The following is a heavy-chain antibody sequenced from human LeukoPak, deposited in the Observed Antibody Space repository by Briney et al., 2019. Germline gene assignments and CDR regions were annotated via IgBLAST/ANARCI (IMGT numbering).Heavy chain of an antibody. CDR3: ARPACSGGTCYSGDY. Sequence: GGSLRLSCAASGFTFSSYSMNWVRQAPGKGLEWVSYISSGSRTVYYADSVKGRFTISRDNAKNSLYLQMNSLRAEDTAVYYCARPACSGGTCYSGDYWGQGTLVTVSS. J-gene: IGHJ4*02. CDR1: GFTFSSYS. CDR2: ISSGSRTV. V-gene: IGHV3-48*04. D-gene: IGHD2-15*01.